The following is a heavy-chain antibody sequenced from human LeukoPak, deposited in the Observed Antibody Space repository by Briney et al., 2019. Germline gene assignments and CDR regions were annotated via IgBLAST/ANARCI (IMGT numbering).Heavy chain of an antibody. CDR2: INPNSGGT. D-gene: IGHD2-2*01. J-gene: IGHJ5*02. CDR3: ARVVTPRYCSSPTCYWKGWFDP. V-gene: IGHV1-2*02. Sequence: ASVKVSCKASGYTFTDYYIHWVRQAPGQGLEWMGWINPNSGGTNYAQRFQGRVTMTRDTSISTLYMELSRLRSDDTALYNCARVVTPRYCSSPTCYWKGWFDPWGQGTLVTVSS. CDR1: GYTFTDYY.